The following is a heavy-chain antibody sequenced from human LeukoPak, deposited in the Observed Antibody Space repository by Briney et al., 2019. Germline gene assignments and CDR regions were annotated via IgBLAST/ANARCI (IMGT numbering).Heavy chain of an antibody. CDR3: ARHVCSTILRPHRLYYFDY. D-gene: IGHD2/OR15-2a*01. Sequence: SETLSLTCTVSGGSISSSSYYWGWIRQPPGKGLEWIGSIYYSGSTYYNPSLKSRVTISVDTSKNQFSLKLSSVTAADTAVYYCARHVCSTILRPHRLYYFDYWGQGTLVTVSS. J-gene: IGHJ4*02. V-gene: IGHV4-39*01. CDR1: GGSISSSSYY. CDR2: IYYSGST.